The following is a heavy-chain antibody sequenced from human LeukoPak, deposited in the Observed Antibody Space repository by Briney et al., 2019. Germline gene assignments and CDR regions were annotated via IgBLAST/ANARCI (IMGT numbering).Heavy chain of an antibody. D-gene: IGHD5-12*01. CDR1: GFTFSTYW. J-gene: IGHJ3*02. Sequence: GGSLRLSCVASGFTFSTYWMSWVRQAPAKGLEWVASIKQDGSEKYYVDSMKGRFTISRDNAKNSLYLQMNSLRAEDTAIYYRARDPDIVNAFDIWGQGTMVTVSS. CDR2: IKQDGSEK. V-gene: IGHV3-7*01. CDR3: ARDPDIVNAFDI.